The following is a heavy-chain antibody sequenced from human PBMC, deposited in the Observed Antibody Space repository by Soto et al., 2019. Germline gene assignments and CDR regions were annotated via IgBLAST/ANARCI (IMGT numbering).Heavy chain of an antibody. J-gene: IGHJ6*02. Sequence: ASETLCLTCTVSGGSISSYYWSWIRQPAGKGLEWIGRIYTSGSTNYNPSLKSRVTMSVDTSKNQFSLKLSSVPDADTAVYYCARVGSGGVVVPAANYYYYYGMDVWGQGTTVTVSS. V-gene: IGHV4-4*07. CDR3: ARVGSGGVVVPAANYYYYYGMDV. CDR2: IYTSGST. D-gene: IGHD2-2*01. CDR1: GGSISSYY.